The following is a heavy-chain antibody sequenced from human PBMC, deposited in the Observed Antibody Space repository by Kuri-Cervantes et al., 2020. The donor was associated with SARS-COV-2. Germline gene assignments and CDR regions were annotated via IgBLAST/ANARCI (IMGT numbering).Heavy chain of an antibody. V-gene: IGHV3-73*01. CDR3: TRDLPYYDILTGYYTLFDY. D-gene: IGHD3-9*01. CDR1: GFTFSGSA. CDR2: IRSKANSYAT. Sequence: GESLKISCAASGFTFSGSAMHWVRQASGKGLEWVGRIRSKANSYATAYAASVKGRFTISRDDSKSIAYLQMNSLKAEDTAVYYCTRDLPYYDILTGYYTLFDYWGQGTLVTVSS. J-gene: IGHJ4*02.